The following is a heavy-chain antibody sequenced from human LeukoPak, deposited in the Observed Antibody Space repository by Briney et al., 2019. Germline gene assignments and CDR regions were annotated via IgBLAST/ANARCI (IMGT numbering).Heavy chain of an antibody. V-gene: IGHV3-23*01. D-gene: IGHD2-2*01. Sequence: GGSLRLSCSASGFTFSSYAMSWVRQAPGKGLDWVSAISGSGGSTYYADSVKGRFTISRDNSKNTLYLQMNSLRAEDTAVYYCARGGLFCSSTSCYFRTVTHYFDYWGQGTLVTVSS. CDR1: GFTFSSYA. J-gene: IGHJ4*02. CDR2: ISGSGGST. CDR3: ARGGLFCSSTSCYFRTVTHYFDY.